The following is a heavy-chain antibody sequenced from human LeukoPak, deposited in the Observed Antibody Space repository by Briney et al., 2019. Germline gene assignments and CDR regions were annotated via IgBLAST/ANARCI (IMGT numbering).Heavy chain of an antibody. J-gene: IGHJ4*02. CDR2: ISGSGGST. D-gene: IGHD6-13*01. CDR1: GFTFSSYA. V-gene: IGHV3-23*01. Sequence: GALRLSCAASGFTFSSYAMSWVRQAPGKWLEWVSAISGSGGSTYSPDSVKGRFTISRDNSKNPLYLQMNSLRAEDTAVYYCAKSFGFFIAEAGMIFDYWGQGTLVTVSS. CDR3: AKSFGFFIAEAGMIFDY.